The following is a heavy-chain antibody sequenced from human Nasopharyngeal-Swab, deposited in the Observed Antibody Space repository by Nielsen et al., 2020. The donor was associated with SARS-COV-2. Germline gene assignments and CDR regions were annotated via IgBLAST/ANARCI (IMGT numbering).Heavy chain of an antibody. Sequence: WIRQPPGKGLEWVSYMSSTGSYIYYADSVKGRFTISRDNAKNSRYLQMNNLRAEDTAVYYCAREVSSSLDHWGQGTLVTVSS. CDR3: AREVSSSLDH. V-gene: IGHV3-21*01. CDR2: MSSTGSYI. J-gene: IGHJ4*02.